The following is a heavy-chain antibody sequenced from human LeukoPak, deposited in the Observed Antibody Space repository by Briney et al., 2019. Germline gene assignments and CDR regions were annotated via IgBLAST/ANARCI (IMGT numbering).Heavy chain of an antibody. CDR1: GFTFSSYA. D-gene: IGHD2-21*02. Sequence: GGSLRLSCAASGFTFSSYAMHWVRQAPGKGLEWVAVISYDGSNKYYADSVKGRFTISRDNSKNTLYLQMNSLRAEDTAVYYCASGGDAGYWGQGTLDTVSS. CDR2: ISYDGSNK. J-gene: IGHJ4*02. V-gene: IGHV3-30-3*01. CDR3: ASGGDAGY.